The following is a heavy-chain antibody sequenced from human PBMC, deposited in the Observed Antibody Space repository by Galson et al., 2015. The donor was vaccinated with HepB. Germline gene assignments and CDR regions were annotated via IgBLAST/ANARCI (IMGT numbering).Heavy chain of an antibody. D-gene: IGHD4-17*01. Sequence: QVQLQESGPGLVKPSETLSLTCTVSGGSISSYYWSWIRQPPGKGLEWIGYIYYSGSTNYNPSLKSRVTISVDRSKNQFSLKLSSVTAADTAVYYCARHAVQTTAIDYWGQGTLVTVSS. CDR3: ARHAVQTTAIDY. J-gene: IGHJ4*02. V-gene: IGHV4-59*01. CDR1: GGSISSYY. CDR2: IYYSGST.